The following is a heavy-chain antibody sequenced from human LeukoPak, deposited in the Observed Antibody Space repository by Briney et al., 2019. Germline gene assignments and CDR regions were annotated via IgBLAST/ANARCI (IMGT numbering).Heavy chain of an antibody. CDR1: GFTFDDYA. J-gene: IGHJ6*02. D-gene: IGHD3-9*01. CDR3: ARDLGDILTGYYYGMDV. Sequence: GGSLRLSCAASGFTFDDYAMHWVRQAPGKGLEWVSGISWNSGSIGYADSVKGRFTISRDNAKNSLYLQMNSLRAEDTALYYCARDLGDILTGYYYGMDVWGQGTTVTVSS. V-gene: IGHV3-9*01. CDR2: ISWNSGSI.